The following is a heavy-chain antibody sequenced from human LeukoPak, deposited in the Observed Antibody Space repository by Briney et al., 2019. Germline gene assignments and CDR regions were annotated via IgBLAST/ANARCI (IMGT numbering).Heavy chain of an antibody. J-gene: IGHJ6*02. CDR1: GFTFSSYA. V-gene: IGHV3-30*04. CDR2: IPYDGSKK. CDR3: ARDLALKIGAAGPNYHYGMDV. D-gene: IGHD6-13*01. Sequence: GGSLRLSCAASGFTFSSYAMHWVRQAPGKGLEWVAVIPYDGSKKYYVDSVKGRFTISRDNSKNTLYLQMNSLRAEDTAVYYCARDLALKIGAAGPNYHYGMDVWGQGTTVTVSS.